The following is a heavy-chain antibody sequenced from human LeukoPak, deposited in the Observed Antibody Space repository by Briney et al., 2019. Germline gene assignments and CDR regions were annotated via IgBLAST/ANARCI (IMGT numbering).Heavy chain of an antibody. CDR2: IHYSGST. CDR1: GGSINNYY. CDR3: ARGYSSSWYYFDY. Sequence: SPSETLSLTCTVSGGSINNYYWSWIRQPPGKGLEWIGYIHYSGSTNYNPSLKSRATISVDTSKSQFSLKLSSVTAADTAIYYCARGYSSSWYYFDYWGQGTLVTVSS. J-gene: IGHJ4*02. D-gene: IGHD6-13*01. V-gene: IGHV4-59*08.